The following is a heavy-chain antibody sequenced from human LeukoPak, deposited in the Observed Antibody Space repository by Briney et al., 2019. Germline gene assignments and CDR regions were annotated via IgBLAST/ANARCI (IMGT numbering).Heavy chain of an antibody. CDR2: IYYSGST. Sequence: SETLSPTCTVSGGSISSYYWSWIRQPPGKGLEWIGYIYYSGSTNYNPSLKSRVTISVDTSKNQFSLKLSSVTAADAAVYYCARTNWDDVGTPFDYWGQGTLVTVSS. J-gene: IGHJ4*02. D-gene: IGHD1-1*01. V-gene: IGHV4-59*01. CDR1: GGSISSYY. CDR3: ARTNWDDVGTPFDY.